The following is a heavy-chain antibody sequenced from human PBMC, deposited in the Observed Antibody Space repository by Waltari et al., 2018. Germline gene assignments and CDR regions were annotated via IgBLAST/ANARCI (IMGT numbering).Heavy chain of an antibody. Sequence: EVQLVESGGVVVQPGGSLRLSCAASGFTFDDYAMHWVRQAPGKGLEWVSLISWEGGSTYYADSVKGRFTISRDNSKNSLYLQMNSLRAEDTALYYCAKDAINPGDYGMDVWGQGTTVIVSS. J-gene: IGHJ6*02. CDR3: AKDAINPGDYGMDV. D-gene: IGHD3-10*01. CDR2: ISWEGGST. CDR1: GFTFDDYA. V-gene: IGHV3-43D*04.